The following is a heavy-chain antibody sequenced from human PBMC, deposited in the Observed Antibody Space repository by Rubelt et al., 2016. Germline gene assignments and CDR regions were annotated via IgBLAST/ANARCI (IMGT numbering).Heavy chain of an antibody. CDR1: GFTLSSYG. J-gene: IGHJ4*02. CDR3: TRTDFWSSNY. Sequence: VQLVESGGGVVQPGRSLRLSCAASGFTLSSYGMHWVRQAPGKGLEWVGFIRSKAYGGTTEYAASVKGRFTMSRDDSKSIAYLQMNSLKTEDTAVYYCTRTDFWSSNYWGQGTLVTVSS. V-gene: IGHV3-49*04. D-gene: IGHD3-3*01. CDR2: IRSKAYGGTT.